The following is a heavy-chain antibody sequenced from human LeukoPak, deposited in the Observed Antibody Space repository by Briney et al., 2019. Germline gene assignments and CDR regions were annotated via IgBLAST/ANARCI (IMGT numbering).Heavy chain of an antibody. J-gene: IGHJ4*02. CDR2: ISPYNDRT. D-gene: IGHD6-13*01. Sequence: ASVEVSCKASGYTFTGYGFSWVRQVPGQGLEWMGWISPYNDRTDSAQQLQGGVTMTTDTSTSTSYMELRSLRSDDTAVYHCASGYSSSLDYWGQGTLVTVSS. CDR3: ASGYSSSLDY. V-gene: IGHV1-18*01. CDR1: GYTFTGYG.